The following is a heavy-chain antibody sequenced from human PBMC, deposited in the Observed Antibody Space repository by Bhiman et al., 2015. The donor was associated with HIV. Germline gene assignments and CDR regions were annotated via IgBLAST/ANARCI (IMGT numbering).Heavy chain of an antibody. CDR3: AKEKDMIVVTNPDY. V-gene: IGHV3-33*06. J-gene: IGHJ4*02. D-gene: IGHD3-22*01. CDR2: IWYDGTNK. Sequence: VQLVESGGGVVQPGRSLRLSCEASGFTFSSYGMHWVRQAPGKGLEWVAVIWYDGTNKYYADSVKGRFTISRDNSKNTLYLQMSSLRVEDTAVYYCAKEKDMIVVTNPDYWGQGTLVTVPS. CDR1: GFTFSSYG.